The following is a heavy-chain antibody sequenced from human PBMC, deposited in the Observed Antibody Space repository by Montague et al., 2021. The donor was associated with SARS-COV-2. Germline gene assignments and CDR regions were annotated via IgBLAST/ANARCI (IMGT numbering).Heavy chain of an antibody. J-gene: IGHJ3*02. D-gene: IGHD2-15*01. V-gene: IGHV4-59*01. CDR2: IYYSGNP. Sequence: SETLSLTCTVSGGSISTYYWSWIRQSPGKGLEWIGYIYYSGNPNCNPSLTSRLSMSVDTSKNQFSLELSSVTAADTAVFFCARGKGRSPDAFDIWGQGITVTVSS. CDR1: GGSISTYY. CDR3: ARGKGRSPDAFDI.